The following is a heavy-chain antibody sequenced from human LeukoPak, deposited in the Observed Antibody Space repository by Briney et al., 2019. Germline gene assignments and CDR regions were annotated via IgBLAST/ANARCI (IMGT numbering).Heavy chain of an antibody. CDR1: GFTFNSYA. CDR3: ARGQYPGIVGANDY. J-gene: IGHJ4*02. D-gene: IGHD1-26*01. V-gene: IGHV3-30*04. Sequence: PGGSLRLSCAASGFTFNSYAMHWVRQAPGKGLEWEAVISYDGSNKYYADSVKGRFTISRDNSRNTLYLQMNSLRAEDTAVYYCARGQYPGIVGANDYWGQGTLVTVSS. CDR2: ISYDGSNK.